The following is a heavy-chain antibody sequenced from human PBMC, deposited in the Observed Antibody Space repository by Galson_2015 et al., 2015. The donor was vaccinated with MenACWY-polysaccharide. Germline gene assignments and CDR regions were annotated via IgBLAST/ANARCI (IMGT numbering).Heavy chain of an antibody. V-gene: IGHV3-48*01. CDR2: ISSSGSTI. J-gene: IGHJ4*02. CDR3: ASVCCDSSDYYGDFDY. D-gene: IGHD3-22*01. CDR1: GFTFSRYS. Sequence: SLRLSCAASGFTFSRYSMNWVRQAPGKGLEWVSYISSSGSTIHYADSVKGRFTISRDNAENSLYLQMNSLRAEDTAVYYCASVCCDSSDYYGDFDYWGQGTLVTVSS.